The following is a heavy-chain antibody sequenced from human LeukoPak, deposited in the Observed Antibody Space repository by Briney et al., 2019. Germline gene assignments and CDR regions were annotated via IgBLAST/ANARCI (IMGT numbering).Heavy chain of an antibody. CDR2: ISSSGSTI. CDR1: GFTFSNVW. J-gene: IGHJ3*02. V-gene: IGHV3-11*04. D-gene: IGHD6-13*01. CDR3: ARVWSSSSYDAFDI. Sequence: GGSLRLSCAASGFTFSNVWMSWVRQAPGKGLEWVSYISSSGSTIYYADSVKGRFTISRDNAKNSLYLQMNSLRAEDTAVYYCARVWSSSSYDAFDIWGQGTMVTVSS.